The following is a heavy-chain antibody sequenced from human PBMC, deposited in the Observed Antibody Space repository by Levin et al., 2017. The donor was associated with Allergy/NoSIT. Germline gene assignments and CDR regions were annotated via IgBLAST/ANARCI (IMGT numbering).Heavy chain of an antibody. J-gene: IGHJ4*02. D-gene: IGHD3-22*01. CDR3: ARFFPPSLGYYDRSGYYPDY. CDR1: GGSFSGYY. Sequence: PSETLSLTCAVYGGSFSGYYWSWIRQPPGKGLEWIGDINHSGSTNYNPSLKSRVTISVDTSKNQFSLKLSSVTAADTAVYYCARFFPPSLGYYDRSGYYPDYWGQGTLVTVSS. CDR2: INHSGST. V-gene: IGHV4-34*01.